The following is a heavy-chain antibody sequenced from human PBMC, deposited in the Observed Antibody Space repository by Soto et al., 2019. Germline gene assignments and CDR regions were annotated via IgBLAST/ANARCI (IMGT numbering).Heavy chain of an antibody. CDR1: GFTFSSYG. CDR2: IWYDGSNK. CDR3: ARGLLGVRGVIPTHNGMDV. Sequence: GGSLRLSCAASGFTFSSYGMHWVRQAPGKGLEWVAVIWYDGSNKYYADSVKGRFTISRDNSKNTLYLQMNSLRAEDTAVYYCARGLLGVRGVIPTHNGMDVWGQGTTVTVSS. V-gene: IGHV3-33*01. J-gene: IGHJ6*02. D-gene: IGHD3-10*01.